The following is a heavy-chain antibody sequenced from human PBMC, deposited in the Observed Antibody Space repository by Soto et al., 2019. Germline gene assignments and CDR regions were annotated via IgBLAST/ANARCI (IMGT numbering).Heavy chain of an antibody. J-gene: IGHJ5*02. CDR2: ISYDGSNK. D-gene: IGHD3-22*01. Sequence: GGSLRLSCAASGFTFSSYAMHWVRQAPGKGLEWVAVISYDGSNKYYADSVKGRFTISRDNSKNTLYLQMNSLRAEDTAVYYCAREDSSGYNWLDPWGQGTLVTVSS. CDR1: GFTFSSYA. CDR3: AREDSSGYNWLDP. V-gene: IGHV3-30-3*01.